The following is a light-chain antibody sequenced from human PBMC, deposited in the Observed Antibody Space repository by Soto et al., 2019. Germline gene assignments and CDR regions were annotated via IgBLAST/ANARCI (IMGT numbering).Light chain of an antibody. CDR1: QSVSSN. CDR2: GAS. V-gene: IGKV3-15*01. Sequence: EIVMTQSPATLSVSPGERATLSCRASQSVSSNLAWYQQKPGRAPRVLIYGASTRATGIPARFSGSGSGTGFPLTISSPQSENFAVYYCQQYNNLPPYTFGQGTKLEIK. J-gene: IGKJ2*01. CDR3: QQYNNLPPYT.